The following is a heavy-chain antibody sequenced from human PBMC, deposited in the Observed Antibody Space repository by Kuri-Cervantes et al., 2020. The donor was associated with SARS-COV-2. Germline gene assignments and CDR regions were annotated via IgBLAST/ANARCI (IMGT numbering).Heavy chain of an antibody. CDR2: MSPNSGKT. D-gene: IGHD5-12*01. CDR3: ARVCGGYDFDYYYYYMDV. J-gene: IGHJ6*03. V-gene: IGHV1-8*03. Sequence: ASVKVSCKASGYTFTSHDIKWVRQATGQGLEWMGWMSPNSGKTAYAQKFQGRVTIVSTAYMELSSLRSEDTAVYYCARVCGGYDFDYYYYYMDVWGKGTTVTVSS. CDR1: GYTFTSHD.